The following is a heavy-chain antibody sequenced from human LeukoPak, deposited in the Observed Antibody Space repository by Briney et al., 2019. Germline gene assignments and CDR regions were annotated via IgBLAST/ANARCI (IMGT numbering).Heavy chain of an antibody. D-gene: IGHD3-10*01. CDR2: IKQDGSEK. CDR3: ARAVGHGSGSPRMDV. Sequence: PGGSLRLSCAASGFTFSSYWMSWVRQAPGKGLEWVANIKQDGSEKYYVDSVKGRFTISRDNAKNSLYLQMNSLRAEDTAVYYCARAVGHGSGSPRMDVWGNGTTVTVSS. V-gene: IGHV3-7*01. CDR1: GFTFSSYW. J-gene: IGHJ6*04.